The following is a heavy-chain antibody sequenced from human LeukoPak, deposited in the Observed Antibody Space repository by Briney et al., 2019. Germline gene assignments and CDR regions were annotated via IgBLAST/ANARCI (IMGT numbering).Heavy chain of an antibody. Sequence: ASVKVSCKASGYTFTSYYMHWVRQAPGQGPEWMGIINPSGGSTSYAQKFQGRVTMTRDTSTSTVYMELSSLRSEDTAVYYCARDSGSYYYFDYWGQGTLVTVSS. CDR2: INPSGGST. D-gene: IGHD1-26*01. CDR3: ARDSGSYYYFDY. J-gene: IGHJ4*02. CDR1: GYTFTSYY. V-gene: IGHV1-46*01.